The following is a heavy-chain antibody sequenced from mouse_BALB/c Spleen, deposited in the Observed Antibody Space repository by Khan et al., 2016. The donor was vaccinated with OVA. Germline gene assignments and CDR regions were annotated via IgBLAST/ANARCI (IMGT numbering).Heavy chain of an antibody. V-gene: IGHV1-20*02. Sequence: VQLQQSGPELVKPGASVKISCKASGYSFTGYFMNWVMQSHGKSLEWIGRINPHIGETFYNQKFKDKATLTVEKSSSTAHMELRSLASEDSAVYYCARIYGSDFDYWGQGTTLTGSS. CDR1: GYSFTGYF. D-gene: IGHD1-1*01. J-gene: IGHJ2*01. CDR2: INPHIGET. CDR3: ARIYGSDFDY.